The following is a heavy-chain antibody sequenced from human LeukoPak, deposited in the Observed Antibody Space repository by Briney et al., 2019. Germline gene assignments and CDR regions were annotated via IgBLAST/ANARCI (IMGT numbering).Heavy chain of an antibody. CDR1: GFIFSHYG. V-gene: IGHV3-30*02. CDR3: AKAPYYYYGMDV. Sequence: PGGSLRLSCAASGFIFSHYGMHWVRQAPGKGLEWVAVIQNDASTENFADSVKGRFTISRDNSKNTLYLQMNSLRAEDTAVYYCAKAPYYYYGMDVWGQGTTVTVSS. J-gene: IGHJ6*02. CDR2: IQNDASTE.